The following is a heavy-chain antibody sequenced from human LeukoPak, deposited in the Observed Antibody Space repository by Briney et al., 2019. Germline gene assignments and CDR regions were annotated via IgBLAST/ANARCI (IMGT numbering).Heavy chain of an antibody. CDR3: AKDRCSNGIGCLYYYMDV. CDR2: IYSGGST. CDR1: EFSVGSNY. V-gene: IGHV3-66*01. J-gene: IGHJ6*03. Sequence: GGSLRLSCAASEFSVGSNYMTWVRQAPGKGLEWVSLIYSGGSTYYADSVKGRFTISRDNSKNTLYLQMNSLRAEDTAVYYCAKDRCSNGIGCLYYYMDVWGKGTTVTISS. D-gene: IGHD2-8*01.